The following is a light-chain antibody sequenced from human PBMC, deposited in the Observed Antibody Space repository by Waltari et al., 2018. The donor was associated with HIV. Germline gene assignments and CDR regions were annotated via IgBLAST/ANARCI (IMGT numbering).Light chain of an antibody. CDR2: DDS. V-gene: IGLV3-21*04. CDR3: QVWDSGTYFLV. CDR1: DIDTKR. Sequence: SYVLTQPPSVSVAPGKTARITCGGNDIDTKRVHWYQQRPGQAPMLVIHDDSDRPSGIPERFSGSNSVNTATLTITRVEAGDEADYWCQVWDSGTYFLVFGGGTKLTVL. J-gene: IGLJ2*01.